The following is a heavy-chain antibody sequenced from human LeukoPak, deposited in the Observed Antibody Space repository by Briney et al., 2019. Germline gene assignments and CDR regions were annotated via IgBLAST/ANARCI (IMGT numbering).Heavy chain of an antibody. D-gene: IGHD6-19*01. CDR1: GGSISGSNYY. J-gene: IGHJ6*02. CDR2: IYYSGST. Sequence: PSETLSLTCTVSGGSISGSNYYWAWIRQPPAKGLEWVGSIYYSGSTYYNPSLKSRVTISVDTSKNHFSLKLTSVTAADTAVYYCARSRGAVDYYGMDVWGQGTTVTVSS. V-gene: IGHV4-39*01. CDR3: ARSRGAVDYYGMDV.